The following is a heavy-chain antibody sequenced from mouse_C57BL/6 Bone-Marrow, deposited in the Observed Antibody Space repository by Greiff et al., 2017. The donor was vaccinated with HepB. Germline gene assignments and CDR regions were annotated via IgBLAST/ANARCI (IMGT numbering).Heavy chain of an antibody. V-gene: IGHV5-2*01. CDR2: INSDGGST. Sequence: EVHLVEPGGGLVQPGESLKLSCESNEYEFPSHYMSWVRKTPEKRLELVAAINSDGGSTYYPDTMKRRSTISRDNAKKTLYLQMSSLRSEDTALYYCARALGPGYFDYWGQGTTLTVSS. CDR3: ARALGPGYFDY. CDR1: EYEFPSHY. J-gene: IGHJ2*01.